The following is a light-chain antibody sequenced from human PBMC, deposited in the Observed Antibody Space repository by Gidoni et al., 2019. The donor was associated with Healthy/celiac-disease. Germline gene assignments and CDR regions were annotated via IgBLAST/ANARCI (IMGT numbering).Light chain of an antibody. J-gene: IGKJ4*01. V-gene: IGKV3-11*01. CDR1: QSVSSY. CDR3: QQRRNWPLT. CDR2: DES. Sequence: EIVVAQSPATLSLSPGERATLSCRASQSVSSYLAWYQQQPGQAPKLLIYDESNRATGIPARFSGSGSGTDFTLTISSLEPEAFAVYSCQQRRNWPLTFGGGTNVEIK.